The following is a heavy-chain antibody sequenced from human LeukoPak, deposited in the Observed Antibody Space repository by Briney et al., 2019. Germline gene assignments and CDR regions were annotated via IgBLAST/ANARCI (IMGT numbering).Heavy chain of an antibody. CDR2: INTYGTVT. J-gene: IGHJ4*02. D-gene: IGHD6-19*01. CDR1: GFTFSKYW. CDR3: ATKQWLAPPPDS. Sequence: WGSLTLSCAASGFTFSKYWMLWVRQAPGKGLESVSRINTYGTVTTYADSVKGRFTVSRDNADNTMFLQMNSVRDEDTAVYYCATKQWLAPPPDSWGQGTPVTVSS. V-gene: IGHV3-74*01.